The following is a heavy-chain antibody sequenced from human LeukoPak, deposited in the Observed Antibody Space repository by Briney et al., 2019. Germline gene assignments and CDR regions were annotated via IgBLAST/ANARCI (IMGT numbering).Heavy chain of an antibody. CDR3: GSTYSRSLYFDY. V-gene: IGHV4-39*01. CDR1: GGSIITSSYY. Sequence: PAETLSLTCTVSGGSIITSSYYWGWVRQPPGKGLEWVASIYYNASTYSNPSLNSRVAMSVDTSKNQFSLVVGSVTAADTAVYYCGSTYSRSLYFDYWGQGTLVTVAS. J-gene: IGHJ4*02. D-gene: IGHD6-13*01. CDR2: IYYNAST.